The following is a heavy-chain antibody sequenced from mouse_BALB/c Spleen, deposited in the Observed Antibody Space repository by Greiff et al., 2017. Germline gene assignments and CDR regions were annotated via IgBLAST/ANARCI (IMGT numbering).Heavy chain of an antibody. CDR3: ANYYDYAPFAY. D-gene: IGHD2-4*01. J-gene: IGHJ3*01. V-gene: IGHV5-6-5*01. CDR2: ISSGGST. CDR1: GFTFSSYA. Sequence: EVKVVESGGGLVKPGGSLKLSCAASGFTFSSYAMSWVRQTPEKRLEWVASISSGGSTYYPDSVKGRFTISRDNARNILYLQMSSLRSEDTAMYYCANYYDYAPFAYWGQGTLVTVSA.